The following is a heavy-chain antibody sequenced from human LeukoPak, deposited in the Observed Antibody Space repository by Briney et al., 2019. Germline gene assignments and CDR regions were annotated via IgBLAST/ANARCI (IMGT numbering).Heavy chain of an antibody. D-gene: IGHD2-21*02. V-gene: IGHV5-51*07. Sequence: GESLKISCKGSGYSFTSYWIGWVHQMPGKGLEWMGIIYPGDSDTRYSPSFQGQVTISADKSISTAYLQWSSLKASDTAMYYCARAYCGGDCYTPGEWFDPWGQGTLVTVSS. CDR3: ARAYCGGDCYTPGEWFDP. J-gene: IGHJ5*02. CDR1: GYSFTSYW. CDR2: IYPGDSDT.